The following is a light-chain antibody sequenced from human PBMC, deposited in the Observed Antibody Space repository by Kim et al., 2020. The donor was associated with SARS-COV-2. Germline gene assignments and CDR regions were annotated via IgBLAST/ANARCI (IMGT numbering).Light chain of an antibody. Sequence: GQSVTISCNGTSSDVGGYNDVSWYQQHPGKAPKLMIYDVSKRPSGVPDRFSGSKSGNTASLTISGLQAEDEADYYCCSYAGSYTWVFGGGTQLTVL. CDR1: SSDVGGYND. V-gene: IGLV2-11*01. J-gene: IGLJ3*02. CDR2: DVS. CDR3: CSYAGSYTWV.